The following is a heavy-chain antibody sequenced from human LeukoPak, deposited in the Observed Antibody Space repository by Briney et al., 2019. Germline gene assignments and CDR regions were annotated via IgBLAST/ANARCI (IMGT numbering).Heavy chain of an antibody. CDR1: GGSISSYY. CDR2: IYYSGST. Sequence: PSETLSLTCTVSGGSISSYYWSWIRQPPGKGLEWIGSIYYSGSTYYNPSLKSRVTISVDTSKNQFSLKLSSVTAADTAVYYCARGSRGDGYNSYWGQGTLVTVSS. D-gene: IGHD5-24*01. J-gene: IGHJ4*02. V-gene: IGHV4-59*12. CDR3: ARGSRGDGYNSY.